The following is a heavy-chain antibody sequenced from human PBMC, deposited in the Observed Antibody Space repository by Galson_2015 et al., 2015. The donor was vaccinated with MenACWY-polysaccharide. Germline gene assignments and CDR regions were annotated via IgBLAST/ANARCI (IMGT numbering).Heavy chain of an antibody. D-gene: IGHD2-21*02. CDR2: ISSGSSTI. CDR1: GFAFSSYS. CDR3: ARPCGGDCFYYYGMDV. V-gene: IGHV3-48*02. J-gene: IGHJ6*02. Sequence: SLRLSCAASGFAFSSYSMNWVRQAPGKGLEWVSYISSGSSTIYYADSVKGRFTISRDNAKNSLYLQMNSLRDEDTAIYYCARPCGGDCFYYYGMDVWGQGTTVTVSS.